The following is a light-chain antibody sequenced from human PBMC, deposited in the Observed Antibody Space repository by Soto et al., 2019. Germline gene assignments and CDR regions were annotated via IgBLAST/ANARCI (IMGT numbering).Light chain of an antibody. V-gene: IGLV8-61*01. J-gene: IGLJ3*02. CDR1: SGSVSTNYY. CDR3: VLYMGSGISV. Sequence: QTVVTQEPSFSVSPGGTVTLTCFWSSGSVSTNYYPSWYQQTPGQPPRTLIYSTNTPSSGVPDRFSGSILGNKAALTITGAQADDESDYYCVLYMGSGISVFGGGTKVTVL. CDR2: STN.